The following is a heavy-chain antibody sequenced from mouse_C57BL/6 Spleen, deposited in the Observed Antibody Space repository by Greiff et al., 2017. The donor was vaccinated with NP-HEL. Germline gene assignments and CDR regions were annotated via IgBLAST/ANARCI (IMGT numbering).Heavy chain of an antibody. CDR1: GYAFSSSW. CDR2: IYPGEGDT. J-gene: IGHJ2*01. Sequence: VQLQQSGPELVKPGASVKISCKASGYAFSSSWMNWVKQRPGKGLEWIGRIYPGEGDTNYNGKFKGKATLTADKSSSTAYMQLSSLTSEDSAVYFCARASGNFDYWGQGTTLTVSS. D-gene: IGHD3-1*01. V-gene: IGHV1-82*01. CDR3: ARASGNFDY.